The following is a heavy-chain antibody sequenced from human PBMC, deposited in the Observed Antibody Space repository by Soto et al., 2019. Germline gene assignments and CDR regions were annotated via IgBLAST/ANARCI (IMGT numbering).Heavy chain of an antibody. J-gene: IGHJ4*02. CDR3: ARRVVATIGLYFDY. CDR1: GGSFSGYY. Sequence: SETLSLTCAVYGGSFSGYYWSWIRQPPGKGLERIGEINHSGSTNYNPSLKSRVTISVDTSKNQFSLKLSSVTAVDTALYYCARRVVATIGLYFDYWGQGTLVTVSS. D-gene: IGHD5-12*01. V-gene: IGHV4-34*01. CDR2: INHSGST.